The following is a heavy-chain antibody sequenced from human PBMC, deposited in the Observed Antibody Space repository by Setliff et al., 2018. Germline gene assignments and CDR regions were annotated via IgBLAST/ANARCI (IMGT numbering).Heavy chain of an antibody. V-gene: IGHV4-59*08. Sequence: SETLSLTCSVSGGSISPYYWIWIRQSPGKGLEWIGYIFYSGSARYNPSLESRVTMSVDTSKNQISLKLSSVTAADTAVYYCARAMYSAGYYGGGYSYYYMDVWGKGTTVTVSS. CDR1: GGSISPYY. J-gene: IGHJ6*03. CDR3: ARAMYSAGYYGGGYSYYYMDV. CDR2: IFYSGSA. D-gene: IGHD3-22*01.